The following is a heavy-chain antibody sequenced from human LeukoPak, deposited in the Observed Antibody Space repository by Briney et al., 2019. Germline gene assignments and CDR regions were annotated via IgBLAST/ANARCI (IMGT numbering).Heavy chain of an antibody. D-gene: IGHD2-15*01. J-gene: IGHJ6*04. V-gene: IGHV3-11*06. CDR3: ARGTGGSWYSYYYYGMDV. Sequence: GGSLRLSCAASGFTFSDCYMSWIRQAPGKGLEWVSYISSSSSYTNYADSVKGRFTISRDNAKNSLYLQMNSLRAEDTAVYYCARGTGGSWYSYYYYGMDVWGKGTTVTVSS. CDR1: GFTFSDCY. CDR2: ISSSSSYT.